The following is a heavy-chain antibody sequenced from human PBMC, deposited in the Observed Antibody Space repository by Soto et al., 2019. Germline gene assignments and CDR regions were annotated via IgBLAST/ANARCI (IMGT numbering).Heavy chain of an antibody. J-gene: IGHJ4*02. D-gene: IGHD1-1*01. CDR3: ARHVADEGTSQFDY. CDR2: VDYSGNT. V-gene: IGHV4-59*01. CDR1: GVSIRPYF. Sequence: SETLSLTCAVSGVSIRPYFWSWIRQSLEKGLEWIGYVDYSGNTNYNPSLKSRVVISVDTSKSLFTLRLTSMTAADTAVYYCARHVADEGTSQFDYGGQGTPVPVSS.